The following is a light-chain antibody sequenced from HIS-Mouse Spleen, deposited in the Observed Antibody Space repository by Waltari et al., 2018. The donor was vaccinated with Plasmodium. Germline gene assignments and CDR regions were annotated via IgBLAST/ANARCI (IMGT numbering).Light chain of an antibody. Sequence: QSALTQPASVSGSPGQSITISCTGTSSDVGGYNYFSWYQQHPGKSPKLIIYDGSNRPSGVSNRFSGTKSGNTASLTISGLQAEDEAEYYCSSYTSSRRVFGGGTKLTVL. J-gene: IGLJ2*01. CDR1: SSDVGGYNY. CDR2: DGS. CDR3: SSYTSSRRV. V-gene: IGLV2-14*03.